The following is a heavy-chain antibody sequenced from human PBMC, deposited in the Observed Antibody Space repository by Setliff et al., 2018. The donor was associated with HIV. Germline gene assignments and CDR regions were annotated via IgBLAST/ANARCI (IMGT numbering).Heavy chain of an antibody. V-gene: IGHV1-69*05. J-gene: IGHJ6*03. CDR1: GGTFSSYA. CDR2: IIPIFGTA. D-gene: IGHD3-10*01. Sequence: SVKVSCKASGGTFSSYAISWVRQAPGQGLEWMGGIIPIFGTANYAQKFQGRVTMTRNTSISTAYMELSSLRSEDTAVYYCASYYGSGAHYPYYYYMDVWGKGTTVTVSS. CDR3: ASYYGSGAHYPYYYYMDV.